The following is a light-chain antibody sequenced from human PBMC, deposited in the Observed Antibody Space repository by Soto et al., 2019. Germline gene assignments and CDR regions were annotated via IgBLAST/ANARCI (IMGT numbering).Light chain of an antibody. CDR2: DDN. V-gene: IGLV6-57*04. Sequence: NFMLTQPHSVSESPGKTVTISCTRSSGSIASNYVRWYQQRPGSAPTTVIYDDNQRPSGVPDRFSGSIDSSSNSASLTISGLKTEDEADYYCQSYYSSNLVFGGGTKLTVL. J-gene: IGLJ2*01. CDR3: QSYYSSNLV. CDR1: SGSIASNY.